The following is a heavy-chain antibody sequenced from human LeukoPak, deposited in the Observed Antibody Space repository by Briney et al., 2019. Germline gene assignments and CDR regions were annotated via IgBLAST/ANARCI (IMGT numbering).Heavy chain of an antibody. CDR2: ISYDGSNK. D-gene: IGHD2-2*01. CDR1: GFTFSSYG. V-gene: IGHV3-30*03. Sequence: PGRSLRLSCAASGFTFSSYGMHWVRQAPGKGLEWVAVISYDGSNKYHADSVKGRFTISRDNSKNTQYLQMNSLRAEDTAVYYCARERGDIVVVPAAPPSYGMDVWGQGTTVTVSS. J-gene: IGHJ6*02. CDR3: ARERGDIVVVPAAPPSYGMDV.